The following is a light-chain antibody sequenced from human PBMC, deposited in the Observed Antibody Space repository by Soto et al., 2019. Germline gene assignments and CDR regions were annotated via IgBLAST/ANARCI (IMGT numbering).Light chain of an antibody. V-gene: IGKV1-9*01. CDR3: QQLYRYPYT. J-gene: IGKJ2*01. CDR2: SAS. Sequence: DIQLTQSPSFLSASVGDRVTITCRASQGISSFLAWCQQKPGKAPKLLMYSASTLQSGVPSRFSGTGSGTEFTLTISSLQPEDFATYYCQQLYRYPYTFGQGTKLEIK. CDR1: QGISSF.